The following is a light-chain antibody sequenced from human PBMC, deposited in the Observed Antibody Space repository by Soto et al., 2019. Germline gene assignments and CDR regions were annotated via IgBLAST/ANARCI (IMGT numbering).Light chain of an antibody. CDR3: QQYAGPPTT. J-gene: IGKJ5*01. CDR1: QSVSSSY. CDR2: GAS. V-gene: IGKV3-20*01. Sequence: EIVLTQSPGTLSLSPGERATLSCSASQSVSSSYLAWYQQKPGQAPRLLIYGASSRATGIPDRFSGSGSGTDFTLTISRLEPEDFAVYFCQQYAGPPTTFGQGTRLEIK.